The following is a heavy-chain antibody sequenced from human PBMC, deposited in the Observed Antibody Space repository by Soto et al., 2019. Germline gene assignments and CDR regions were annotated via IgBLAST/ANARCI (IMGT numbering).Heavy chain of an antibody. V-gene: IGHV4-59*01. CDR1: CGSISNYY. J-gene: IGHJ6*03. CDR3: AREAVRDDFWSGYYSPYYYFYMDV. CDR2: IYYSGST. D-gene: IGHD3-3*01. Sequence: QVQLQESGPGLVKPSETLSLTCTVSCGSISNYYWSWIRQTPGKGLEWIGYIYYSGSTNYNPSLKSRVTISVDTSKNKFSLKLSSVTAANTAVYYCAREAVRDDFWSGYYSPYYYFYMDVWGKGTTVTVSS.